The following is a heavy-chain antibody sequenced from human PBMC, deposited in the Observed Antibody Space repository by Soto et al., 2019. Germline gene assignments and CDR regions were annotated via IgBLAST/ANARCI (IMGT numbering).Heavy chain of an antibody. J-gene: IGHJ6*02. CDR1: GDTFKNCV. D-gene: IGHD3-10*01. CDR2: IIPLFGTT. V-gene: IGHV1-69*01. CDR3: AAELGFGKLSVV. Sequence: QVQVVQSGVEVRRPGSSVKVSCKASGDTFKNCVISWVRQAPGQGLEWMGGIIPLFGTTYFAQRFQGRLTITTDESTTTAYMELRRLRSEDTATYYCAAELGFGKLSVVWGQGTTVIVSS.